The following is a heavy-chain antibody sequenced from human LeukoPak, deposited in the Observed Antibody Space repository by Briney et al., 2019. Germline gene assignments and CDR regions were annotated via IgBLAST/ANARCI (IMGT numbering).Heavy chain of an antibody. CDR1: GFTFSSYS. CDR3: ARDAFGAFDI. V-gene: IGHV3-21*01. CDR2: ISSSSSYI. J-gene: IGHJ3*02. Sequence: GGSLRLSCAAAGFTFSSYSMNWVRQAPGKGLEWVSSISSSSSYIYYADSVKGRFTISRDNAKNSLYLQMNSLRAEDTAVYYCARDAFGAFDIWGQGTMVTVSS. D-gene: IGHD2/OR15-2a*01.